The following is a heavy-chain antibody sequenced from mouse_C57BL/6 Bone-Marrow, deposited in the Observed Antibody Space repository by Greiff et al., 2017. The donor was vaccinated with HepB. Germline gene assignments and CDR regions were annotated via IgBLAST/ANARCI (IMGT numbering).Heavy chain of an antibody. Sequence: VQLQQSGPELVKPGASVKISCKASGYTFTDYYMNWVKQSHGKSLEWIGDINPNNGGTSYNQKFKGKATLTVDKSSSTAYMELRSLTSEDSAVYYCARWEIYYGNLFDYWGQGTTLTVSS. J-gene: IGHJ2*01. CDR1: GYTFTDYY. D-gene: IGHD2-1*01. CDR3: ARWEIYYGNLFDY. V-gene: IGHV1-26*01. CDR2: INPNNGGT.